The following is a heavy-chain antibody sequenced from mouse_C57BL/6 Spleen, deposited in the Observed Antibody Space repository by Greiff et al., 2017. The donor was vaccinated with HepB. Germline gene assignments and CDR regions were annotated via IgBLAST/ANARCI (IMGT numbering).Heavy chain of an antibody. D-gene: IGHD2-3*01. V-gene: IGHV1-81*01. CDR3: ARDSDGYYLYYFDY. J-gene: IGHJ2*01. CDR2: IYPRSGNT. CDR1: GYTFTSYG. Sequence: VKLMESGAELARPGASVKLSCKASGYTFTSYGISWVKQRTGQGLEWIGEIYPRSGNTYYNEKFKGKATLTADKSSSTAYMELRSLTSEDSAVYFGARDSDGYYLYYFDYWGQGTTLTVSS.